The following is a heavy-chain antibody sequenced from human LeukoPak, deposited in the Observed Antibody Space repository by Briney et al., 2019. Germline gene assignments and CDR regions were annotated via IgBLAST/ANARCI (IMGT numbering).Heavy chain of an antibody. CDR2: ISGSGGST. V-gene: IGHV3-23*01. CDR3: AKQVGYTYGYIDC. D-gene: IGHD5-18*01. Sequence: GGCLRLSCAASGFIFSSYAMSWGRQAPGKGLEWVSVISGSGGSTYSADSVKGRFTISRDNSENTLYLQMNSLRAEDTAVYYCAKQVGYTYGYIDCWGQGTLVSVSS. CDR1: GFIFSSYA. J-gene: IGHJ4*01.